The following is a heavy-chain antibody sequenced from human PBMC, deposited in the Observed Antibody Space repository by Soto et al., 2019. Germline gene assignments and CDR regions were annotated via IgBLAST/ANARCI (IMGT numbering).Heavy chain of an antibody. CDR2: IKQDGSEK. D-gene: IGHD3-3*01. V-gene: IGHV3-7*01. CDR3: AIEKGRITIFGVVITGAFDI. J-gene: IGHJ3*02. Sequence: EVQLVESGGGLVQPGGSLRLSCAASGFTFSSYWMSWVRQAPGKGLEWVANIKQDGSEKYYVDSVKGRFTISRDNAKNSLYLQMNSLRAEDTAVYYCAIEKGRITIFGVVITGAFDIWGQGTMVTVSS. CDR1: GFTFSSYW.